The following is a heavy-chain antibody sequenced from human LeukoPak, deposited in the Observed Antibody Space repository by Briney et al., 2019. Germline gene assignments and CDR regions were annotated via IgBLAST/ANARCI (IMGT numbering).Heavy chain of an antibody. CDR3: ARAYCGSTSCYFDI. V-gene: IGHV1-18*01. CDR1: GYTFSRHG. CDR2: ISASSGKT. D-gene: IGHD2-2*01. J-gene: IGHJ3*02. Sequence: ASVKVSFKTSGYTFSRHGITWVRQAPGQGLEWMGWISASSGKTNIAQNLQGRVTMTTDTSTSTAYMDLRSLRSDDTAVYYCARAYCGSTSCYFDIWGQGTMVTVSS.